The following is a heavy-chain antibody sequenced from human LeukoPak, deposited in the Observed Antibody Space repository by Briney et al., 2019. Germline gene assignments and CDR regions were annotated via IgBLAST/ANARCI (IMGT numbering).Heavy chain of an antibody. D-gene: IGHD2-2*01. CDR3: ARLTNFYGDY. J-gene: IGHJ4*02. V-gene: IGHV5-51*01. CDR1: GYSFTNYW. CDR2: IYPVDSDT. Sequence: GESLKISCKGSGYSFTNYWIGWVRQMPGRGLEWMGIIYPVDSDTRYSPSFQGQVTISADKSINTAYLQWSSLKASDTAMYYCARLTNFYGDYWGQGALVTVSS.